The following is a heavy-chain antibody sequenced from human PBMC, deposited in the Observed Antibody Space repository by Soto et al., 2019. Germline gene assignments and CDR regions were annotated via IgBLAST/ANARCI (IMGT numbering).Heavy chain of an antibody. D-gene: IGHD3-16*01. Sequence: QVQLVQSGAEVKKPGSSVKVSCKSSGGTFSSYSINWVRQAPGQGLEWMGEIIPIFGTANYAQKFQGRVTITADESTSTAYMALSSLRSKDTAVYYCARDGGRHSGGIDYWGQGTLVTVSS. CDR2: IIPIFGTA. J-gene: IGHJ4*02. V-gene: IGHV1-69*01. CDR3: ARDGGRHSGGIDY. CDR1: GGTFSSYS.